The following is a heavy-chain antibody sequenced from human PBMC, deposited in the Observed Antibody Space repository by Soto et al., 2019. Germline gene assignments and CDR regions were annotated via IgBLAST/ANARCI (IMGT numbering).Heavy chain of an antibody. D-gene: IGHD2-21*02. CDR3: AKGGGGDHGY. CDR1: GFIFTTSD. J-gene: IGHJ4*02. CDR2: ITITGDTT. Sequence: EVQLVESEGGLVQPGGSLRLSCEASGFIFTTSDMSWVRQAPGKGLEWISSITITGDTTHYADSVKGRFTISRDNSRNTVYFQMNSLRGDDPAVYYCAKGGGGDHGYWGQGTLVAVSS. V-gene: IGHV3-23*04.